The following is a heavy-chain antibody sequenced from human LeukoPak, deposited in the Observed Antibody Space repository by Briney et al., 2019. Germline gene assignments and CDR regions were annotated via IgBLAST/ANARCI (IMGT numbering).Heavy chain of an antibody. CDR3: AKGGDILTGYYLYWYFDL. V-gene: IGHV3-23*01. CDR2: ISRSGSST. J-gene: IGHJ2*01. D-gene: IGHD3-9*01. Sequence: GGSLRLSCAASGFTFSAYAMSWVRQAPGKGLEWVSAISRSGSSTDYADSVKGRFTISRDNSKNTLYLQMNSLRPEDTAVYYCAKGGDILTGYYLYWYFDLWGRGTLVTVSS. CDR1: GFTFSAYA.